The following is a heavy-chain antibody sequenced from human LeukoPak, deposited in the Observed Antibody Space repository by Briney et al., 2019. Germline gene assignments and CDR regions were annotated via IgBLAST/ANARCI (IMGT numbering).Heavy chain of an antibody. CDR2: IVIGSGDT. D-gene: IGHD5-18*01. Sequence: ASVKLSCKAAGFTFTNSALQWVRHGRGQGLELVGWIVIGSGDTNYAQNFQERVTITRDMSTSTAYMELSGLNFEDTAVYYCAADYSGNDAFDIWGQGTMVTVSS. CDR1: GFTFTNSA. J-gene: IGHJ3*02. V-gene: IGHV1-58*01. CDR3: AADYSGNDAFDI.